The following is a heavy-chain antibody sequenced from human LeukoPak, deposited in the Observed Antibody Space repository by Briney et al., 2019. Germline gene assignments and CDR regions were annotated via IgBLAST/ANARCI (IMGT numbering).Heavy chain of an antibody. Sequence: GSLRLSCAASGFTFSDYYMSWIRQAPGKGLEWIGRIYTSGSTNYNPSLKSRVTMSVDTSKNQFSLKLSSVTAADTAVYYCARDFRGADDPLGYYYYYMDVWAKGPRSPSP. CDR2: IYTSGST. J-gene: IGHJ6*03. V-gene: IGHV4-4*07. CDR3: ARDFRGADDPLGYYYYYMDV. CDR1: GFTFSDYY. D-gene: IGHD1-1*01.